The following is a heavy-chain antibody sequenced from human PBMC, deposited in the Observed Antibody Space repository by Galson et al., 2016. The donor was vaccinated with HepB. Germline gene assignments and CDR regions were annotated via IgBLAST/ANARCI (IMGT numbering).Heavy chain of an antibody. V-gene: IGHV1-2*04. CDR3: ARGRSDLEWAAVGPLLGGAFDI. D-gene: IGHD6-13*01. Sequence: SVKVSCKASGYIFTRYYIHWVRQAPGQGLEWMGWINTNSGNTNYAQKFQDSVTMTRDKSISTAYMEVRRLRSDDTAVYYCARGRSDLEWAAVGPLLGGAFDIWGQGTTVTVSS. CDR1: GYIFTRYY. CDR2: INTNSGNT. J-gene: IGHJ3*02.